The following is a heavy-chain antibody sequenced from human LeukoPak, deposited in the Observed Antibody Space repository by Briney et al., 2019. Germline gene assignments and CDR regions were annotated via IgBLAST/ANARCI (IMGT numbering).Heavy chain of an antibody. CDR3: ARRPLGGMDV. CDR2: INHSGST. J-gene: IGHJ6*02. Sequence: PSETLSLTCAVYGGSFSGYYRSWIRQPPGKGLEWIGEINHSGSTNYNPSLKSRVTISVDTSKNQFSLRLNSVTAADTAVYYCARRPLGGMDVWGQGTTVTVSS. D-gene: IGHD7-27*01. V-gene: IGHV4-34*01. CDR1: GGSFSGYY.